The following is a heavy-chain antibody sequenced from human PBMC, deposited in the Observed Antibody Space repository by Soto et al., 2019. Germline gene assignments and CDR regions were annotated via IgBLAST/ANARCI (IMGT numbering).Heavy chain of an antibody. CDR3: ARVGGGGICSGGSCLVTDGVMDV. CDR2: ISYDGSNK. V-gene: IGHV3-30-3*01. J-gene: IGHJ6*02. CDR1: GFTFSSYA. Sequence: QVQLVESGGGVVQPGRSLRLSCAASGFTFSSYAMHRVRQAPGKGLEWVAVISYDGSNKYYADSVKGRFTISRDNSKKTLYMQMNSLRAEDTAVYYCARVGGGGICSGGSCLVTDGVMDVWGQGTTVTVSS. D-gene: IGHD2-15*01.